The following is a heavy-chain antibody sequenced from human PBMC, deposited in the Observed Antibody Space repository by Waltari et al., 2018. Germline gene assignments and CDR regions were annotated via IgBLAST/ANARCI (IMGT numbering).Heavy chain of an antibody. CDR3: ARYSGSYSGFDY. D-gene: IGHD1-26*01. CDR1: GCSISSYY. J-gene: IGHJ4*02. V-gene: IGHV4-59*01. CDR2: IYYSGST. Sequence: QVQLQESGPGLVKPSETLSLTCTVSGCSISSYYWSWIRQPPGKGLEWIGYIYYSGSTNYNPSLKSRVTISVDTSKNQFSLKLSSVTAADTAVYYCARYSGSYSGFDYWGQGTLVTVSS.